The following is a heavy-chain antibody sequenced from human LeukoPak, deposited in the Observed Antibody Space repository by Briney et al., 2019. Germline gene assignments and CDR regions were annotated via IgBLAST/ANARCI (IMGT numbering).Heavy chain of an antibody. Sequence: GGSLALDCAAAGFTFTSYTMNWVRQAPGKGVVWASFISNSGNTIYYADSVKGRFTISRDNAKNSLYLQMSSLRDEDKAVYYCARGPAAAIDYWGQGTLVTVSS. CDR3: ARGPAAAIDY. J-gene: IGHJ4*02. V-gene: IGHV3-48*02. CDR1: GFTFTSYT. D-gene: IGHD2-2*01. CDR2: ISNSGNTI.